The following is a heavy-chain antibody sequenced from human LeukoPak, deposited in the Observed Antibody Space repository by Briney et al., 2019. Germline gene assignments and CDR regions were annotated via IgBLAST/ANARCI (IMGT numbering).Heavy chain of an antibody. J-gene: IGHJ4*02. CDR3: AKDRGEYRSSFFDF. CDR1: GFTFSDYW. D-gene: IGHD6-6*01. Sequence: GGSLRLSCAASGFTFSDYWMSWVRQAPGKGLKWVANIKHDGSEKYYVDSLKGRFTISRDNAKNSLYLQMNSLRVEDTAVYYCAKDRGEYRSSFFDFWGQGALVSVSS. V-gene: IGHV3-7*05. CDR2: IKHDGSEK.